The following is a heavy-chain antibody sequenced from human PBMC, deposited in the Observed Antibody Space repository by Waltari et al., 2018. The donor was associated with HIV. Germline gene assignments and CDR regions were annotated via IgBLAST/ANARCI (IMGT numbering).Heavy chain of an antibody. CDR3: ARIGGYSYGLTTEDSENWCAP. CDR2: IFSNDEK. J-gene: IGHJ5*02. D-gene: IGHD5-18*01. CDR1: GFSLNTSRMG. V-gene: IGHV2-26*01. Sequence: QVTLTESGPVLVKPTETLTLTCTLPGFSLNTSRMGLTWIGQTPGKALEWLAHIFSNDEKSYNTALNNTLTIAKDTSKSQVVLTMTNMDPVDTATYYCARIGGYSYGLTTEDSENWCAPWGQGTLVTVSA.